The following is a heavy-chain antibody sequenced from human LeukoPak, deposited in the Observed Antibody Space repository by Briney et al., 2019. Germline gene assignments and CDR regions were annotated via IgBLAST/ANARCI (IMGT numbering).Heavy chain of an antibody. CDR2: MSSSDDGR. Sequence: GGSLRLSCATSGFSFSSYAMSWVRQAPGKGLEWVSAMSSSDDGRYYAASVRGRFTISRDTSRSTLYPQMNSLRAEDAAVYYCAKAPVTSCRGAFCYPFDYWGQGTLVTVSS. CDR1: GFSFSSYA. CDR3: AKAPVTSCRGAFCYPFDY. V-gene: IGHV3-23*01. J-gene: IGHJ4*02. D-gene: IGHD2-15*01.